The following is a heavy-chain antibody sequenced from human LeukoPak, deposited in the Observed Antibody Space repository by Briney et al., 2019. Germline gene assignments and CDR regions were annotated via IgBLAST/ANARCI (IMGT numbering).Heavy chain of an antibody. CDR1: GFTFSTYN. D-gene: IGHD4-17*01. CDR3: ATTVPKARSYYYGMDV. CDR2: ISSSGSYI. V-gene: IGHV3-21*01. Sequence: GGSLRLSCTASGFTFSTYNMNWVRQAPGKGLEWVSSISSSGSYIYFADSVKGRFTISRDNAKNSLYLQMNSLRAEDTAVYYCATTVPKARSYYYGMDVWGQGTTVTVSS. J-gene: IGHJ6*02.